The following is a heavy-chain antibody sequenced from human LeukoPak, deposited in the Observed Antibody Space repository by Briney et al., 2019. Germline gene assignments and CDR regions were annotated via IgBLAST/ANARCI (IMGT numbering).Heavy chain of an antibody. Sequence: GGSLRLSCAASGFTFSDYYMSWIRQAPGKGLEWVSYISSSGSTIYYADSVKGRFTISRDNAKNSLYLQMNSLRAEDTAVYYCARTVARPTYLFDYWGQGTLVTVSS. CDR1: GFTFSDYY. J-gene: IGHJ4*02. V-gene: IGHV3-11*01. CDR2: ISSSGSTI. D-gene: IGHD1-1*01. CDR3: ARTVARPTYLFDY.